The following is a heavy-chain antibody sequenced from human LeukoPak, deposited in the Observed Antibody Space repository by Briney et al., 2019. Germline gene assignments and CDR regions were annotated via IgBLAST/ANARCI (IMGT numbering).Heavy chain of an antibody. CDR2: TYYRSKWYN. CDR1: GDSVSSNSAA. D-gene: IGHD6-19*01. Sequence: SQTLSLTCAISGDSVSSNSAAWNWIRPSPSRGLEWLGRTYYRSKWYNDYAVSVKSRITINPDTSKNQFSLQLNSVTCEDTAGYYCARAITTRYSSGWYSVDYWGQGTLVTVSS. V-gene: IGHV6-1*01. CDR3: ARAITTRYSSGWYSVDY. J-gene: IGHJ4*02.